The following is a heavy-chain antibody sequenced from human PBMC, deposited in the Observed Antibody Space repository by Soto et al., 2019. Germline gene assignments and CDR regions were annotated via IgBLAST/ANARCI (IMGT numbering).Heavy chain of an antibody. CDR3: ARERDGIDV. Sequence: QVQMVESGGGLVKPGWSLRLDGAASGLTFLEYYRSWVRQAPGKGLAWVSYITHRGDYTKYADSVQGRFTISRDNAKNSLYLQRNIRGAEDTAVYYCARERDGIDVWGPGTTVIVSS. CDR2: ITHRGDYT. CDR1: GLTFLEYY. J-gene: IGHJ6*02. V-gene: IGHV3-11*05.